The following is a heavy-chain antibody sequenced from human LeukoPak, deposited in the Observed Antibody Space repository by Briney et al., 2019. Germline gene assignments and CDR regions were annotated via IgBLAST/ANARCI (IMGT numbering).Heavy chain of an antibody. CDR3: ASSIAAAGLDC. D-gene: IGHD6-13*01. Sequence: GGSLKLSCAASGFTFSSYWMHWVRQAPGKGLVWVSRINSDGSSTSYADSVKGRFTISRDNAKNTLYLQMNSLRAEDTAVYYCASSIAAAGLDCWGQGTLVTVSS. J-gene: IGHJ4*02. V-gene: IGHV3-74*01. CDR1: GFTFSSYW. CDR2: INSDGSST.